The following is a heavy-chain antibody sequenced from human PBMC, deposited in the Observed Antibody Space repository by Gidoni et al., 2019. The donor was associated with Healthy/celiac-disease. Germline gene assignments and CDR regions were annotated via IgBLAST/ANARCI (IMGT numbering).Heavy chain of an antibody. CDR2: IKQDGSEK. CDR1: GFPFSSYW. Sequence: EVQLVESGGGLVQPGGSLRLSCAASGFPFSSYWMSWVRQAPGKGLEWVANIKQDGSEKYYVDSVKGRFTISRDNAKNSLYLQMNSLRAEDTAVYYCARDTDGYNYAFDIWGQGTMVTVSS. J-gene: IGHJ3*02. V-gene: IGHV3-7*01. CDR3: ARDTDGYNYAFDI. D-gene: IGHD5-12*01.